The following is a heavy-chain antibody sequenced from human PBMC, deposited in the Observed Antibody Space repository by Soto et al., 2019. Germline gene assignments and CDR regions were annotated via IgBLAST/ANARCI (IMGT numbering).Heavy chain of an antibody. CDR2: VSIVGST. J-gene: IGHJ4*02. V-gene: IGHV3-23*01. D-gene: IGHD2-15*01. CDR3: AKRRGAGGHFDY. CDR1: GFTFSSYA. Sequence: DVQLLESGGGLVQPEGSLRLSCAASGFTFSSYAMGWVRQGPGKGLEWVAVVSIVGSTHYADSVRGRFTISRDNSKNTLSLQMNSLTAEDTAVYFCAKRRGAGGHFDYGGQGALVTVSS.